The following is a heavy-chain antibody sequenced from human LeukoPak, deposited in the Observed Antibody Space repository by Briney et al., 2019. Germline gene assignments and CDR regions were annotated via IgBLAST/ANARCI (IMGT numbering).Heavy chain of an antibody. CDR2: ISAYNGNT. CDR1: GYTFTSYG. Sequence: ASVKVSCKASGYTFTSYGISWVRQAPGQGLEWMGWISAYNGNTNYAQKLQGRVTMTTDTSTSTAYMEPRSLRSDDTAVYYCARDGGYDYLTYGMDVWGQGTTVTVSS. D-gene: IGHD5-12*01. CDR3: ARDGGYDYLTYGMDV. V-gene: IGHV1-18*01. J-gene: IGHJ6*02.